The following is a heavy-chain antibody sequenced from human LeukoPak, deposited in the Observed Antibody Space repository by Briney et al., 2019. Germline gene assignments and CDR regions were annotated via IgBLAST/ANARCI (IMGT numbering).Heavy chain of an antibody. Sequence: GGSLRLSCAASGFTLSSYWMSWVRQAPGKGLEWVANIKQDGSEKYYVDSVKGRFTISRDNAKNSLYLQMNSLRAEDTAVYYCARQQWLVLDYWGQGTLVTVSS. CDR1: GFTLSSYW. J-gene: IGHJ4*02. CDR2: IKQDGSEK. D-gene: IGHD6-19*01. CDR3: ARQQWLVLDY. V-gene: IGHV3-7*03.